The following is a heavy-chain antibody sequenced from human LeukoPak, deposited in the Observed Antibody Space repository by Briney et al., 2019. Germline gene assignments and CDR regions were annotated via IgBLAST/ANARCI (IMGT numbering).Heavy chain of an antibody. CDR1: GYTFTSYG. J-gene: IGHJ4*02. D-gene: IGHD1-26*01. CDR3: ARQSERWELLIRD. Sequence: GASVKVSCKASGYTFTSYGISWVRQAPGQGLEWMGWISAYNGNTNYAQKLQGRVTMTTDTSTSTAYMELRSLRSDDPAVSYCARQSERWELLIRDWGQGTLVTVSS. CDR2: ISAYNGNT. V-gene: IGHV1-18*01.